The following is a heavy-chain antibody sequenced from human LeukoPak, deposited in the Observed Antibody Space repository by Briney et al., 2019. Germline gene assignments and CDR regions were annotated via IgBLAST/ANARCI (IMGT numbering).Heavy chain of an antibody. CDR2: IYYSGST. Sequence: PSETLSLTCTVSGGSISSYYWSWIRQPPGKGLEWIGYIYYSGSTNYNPSLKSRVPMSVDTSKSQFSLKLSSVTAADTAVYYCARGQNAVWFDPWGQGTLVTVSS. V-gene: IGHV4-59*08. J-gene: IGHJ5*02. CDR1: GGSISSYY. D-gene: IGHD2-2*01. CDR3: ARGQNAVWFDP.